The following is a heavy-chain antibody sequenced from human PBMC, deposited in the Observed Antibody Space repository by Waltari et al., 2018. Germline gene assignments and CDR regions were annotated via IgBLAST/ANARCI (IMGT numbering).Heavy chain of an antibody. Sequence: QVQLVESGGGVVQPGRSLRLSCAASGFTFSSYGMHWVRQAPGKGLEWVAVIWYDGSNKYYADSVKGRFTVSRDNSKNTLYLQMNSLRAEDTAVYYCARDLVVPAAYLDYWGQGTLVTVSS. D-gene: IGHD2-2*01. J-gene: IGHJ4*02. V-gene: IGHV3-33*01. CDR1: GFTFSSYG. CDR2: IWYDGSNK. CDR3: ARDLVVPAAYLDY.